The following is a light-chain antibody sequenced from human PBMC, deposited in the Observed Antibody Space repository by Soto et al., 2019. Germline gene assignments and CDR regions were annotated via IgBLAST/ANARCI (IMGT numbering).Light chain of an antibody. CDR3: QQSYSTPFT. Sequence: DIQMTQSPSSLSASVGDRVTITCPASQSISSYLNWYQQKPGKAPKLLIYAASSLQSGVPSRFSGSRSGTDFPLTISSLQPEDFATYYCQQSYSTPFTFGAGTKVDIK. CDR2: AAS. J-gene: IGKJ3*01. V-gene: IGKV1-39*01. CDR1: QSISSY.